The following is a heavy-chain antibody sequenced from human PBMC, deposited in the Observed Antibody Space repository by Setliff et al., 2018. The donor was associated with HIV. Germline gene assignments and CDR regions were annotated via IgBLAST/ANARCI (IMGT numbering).Heavy chain of an antibody. V-gene: IGHV3-23*01. D-gene: IGHD3-16*01. CDR1: GFTFGNSI. Sequence: PGGSLRLSCAVSGFTFGNSIITWVRQAPGKGLEWVSTISNIDGSTYFADSVKGRFTISGDNSKNTVYLQMNSLRAEDTAVYYCAREKRTVYTGGHYFYGIDVWGQGTAVTVSS. J-gene: IGHJ6*02. CDR3: AREKRTVYTGGHYFYGIDV. CDR2: ISNIDGST.